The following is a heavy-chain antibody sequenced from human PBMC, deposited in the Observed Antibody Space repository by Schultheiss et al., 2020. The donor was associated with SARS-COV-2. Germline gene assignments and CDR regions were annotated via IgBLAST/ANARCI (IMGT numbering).Heavy chain of an antibody. CDR1: GFTFSSYS. V-gene: IGHV3-21*01. CDR2: ISSSSSYI. CDR3: ARAGIVATIKDDY. D-gene: IGHD5-12*01. Sequence: GGSLRLSCAASGFTFSSYSMNWVRQAPGKGLEWVSSISSSSSYIYYADSVKGRFTISRDNAKNSLYLQMNSLRAEDTAVYYCARAGIVATIKDDYWGQGTLGTVSS. J-gene: IGHJ4*02.